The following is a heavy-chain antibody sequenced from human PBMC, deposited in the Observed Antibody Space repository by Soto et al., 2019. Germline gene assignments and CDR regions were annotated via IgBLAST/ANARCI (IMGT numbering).Heavy chain of an antibody. CDR2: ISWNSGSI. CDR3: AKTRITGTTNYYDILNGYFEY. D-gene: IGHD3-9*01. CDR1: GFTFDDYA. Sequence: TGGSLRLSCAASGFTFDDYAMHWVRQAPGKGLEWVSGISWNSGSIGYADSVKGRFTISRDNAKNSLYLQMNSLRAEDTALYYCAKTRITGTTNYYDILNGYFEYWGQGTLVTVSS. J-gene: IGHJ4*02. V-gene: IGHV3-9*01.